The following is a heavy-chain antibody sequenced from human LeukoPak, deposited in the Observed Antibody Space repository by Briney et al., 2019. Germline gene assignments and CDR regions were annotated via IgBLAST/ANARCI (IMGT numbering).Heavy chain of an antibody. CDR2: INHSGST. J-gene: IGHJ4*02. V-gene: IGHV4-34*01. CDR1: GGSFSGYY. CDR3: ARGPPFYCSSTSCSGSDY. Sequence: SETLSLTCAVYGGSFSGYYWSWIRQPPGKGLEGIGEINHSGSTNYNPPLKSRVTISVDTSKNQFSLKLSSVTAADTAVYYCARGPPFYCSSTSCSGSDYWGQGTLVTVSS. D-gene: IGHD2-2*01.